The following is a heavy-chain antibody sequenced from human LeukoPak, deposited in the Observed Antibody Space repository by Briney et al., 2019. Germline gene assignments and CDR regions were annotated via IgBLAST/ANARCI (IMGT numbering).Heavy chain of an antibody. J-gene: IGHJ4*02. D-gene: IGHD2-15*01. CDR2: ISGSGGST. CDR3: AKDIVVVVAATVGKN. CDR1: GFTFSSYA. Sequence: GGSLRVSCAASGFTFSSYAMSWVRQAPGKGLEWVSAISGSGGSTYYADSVKGRFTISRDNSKNTPYLQMNSLRAEDTAVYYCAKDIVVVVAATVGKNWGQGTLVTVSS. V-gene: IGHV3-23*01.